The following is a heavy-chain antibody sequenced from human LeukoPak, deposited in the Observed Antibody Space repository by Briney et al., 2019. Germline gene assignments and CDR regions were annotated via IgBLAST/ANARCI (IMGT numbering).Heavy chain of an antibody. CDR3: ARPYYYDSRIDP. CDR2: MYYSGST. CDR1: GGSISSGDYY. D-gene: IGHD3-22*01. J-gene: IGHJ5*02. V-gene: IGHV4-30-4*01. Sequence: PSQTLSLTCTVSGGSISSGDYYWSWIRQPPRKGLEWIAYMYYSGSTYYNPSLKSRVTVSADTSKNQLSLKLSSVTAADTAVYYCARPYYYDSRIDPWGQGILVTVSS.